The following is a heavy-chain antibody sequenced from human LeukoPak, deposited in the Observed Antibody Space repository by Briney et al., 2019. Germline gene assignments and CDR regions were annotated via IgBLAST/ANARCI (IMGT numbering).Heavy chain of an antibody. J-gene: IGHJ4*02. CDR3: TRVARGCGGDCYLYFNS. Sequence: SETLSLTCTVSGGSISSSSYYWGWIRQPPGKGLEWIGSIYYSGSTYYNPSLKSRVTISVDTSKNQFSLKLSSVTAADTAVYYCTRVARGCGGDCYLYFNSWGQGTLVTVSS. V-gene: IGHV4-39*07. CDR2: IYYSGST. D-gene: IGHD2-21*02. CDR1: GGSISSSSYY.